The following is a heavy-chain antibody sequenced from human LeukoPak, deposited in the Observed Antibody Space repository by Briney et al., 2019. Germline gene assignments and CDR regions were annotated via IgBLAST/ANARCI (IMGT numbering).Heavy chain of an antibody. CDR3: ARGSGDGDYVRGPFDY. CDR1: GGSISSYY. CDR2: IYYSGST. J-gene: IGHJ4*02. V-gene: IGHV4-59*01. D-gene: IGHD4-17*01. Sequence: SETLSLTCTVSGGSISSYYWSWIRQPPGKGLEWIGYIYYSGSTNYNPSLKSRVTISVDTSKNQFSLKLSSVTAADTAVYYCARGSGDGDYVRGPFDYWGQGTLVTVSS.